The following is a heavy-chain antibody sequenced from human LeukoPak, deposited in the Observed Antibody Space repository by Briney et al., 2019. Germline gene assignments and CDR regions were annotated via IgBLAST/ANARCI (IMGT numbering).Heavy chain of an antibody. Sequence: GGSLRLSCAASGFTFSSYGMHWVRQAPGKGLEWVAFIRYDGSNKYYADSVKGRFTISRDNSKNTLYLQMNSLRAEDTAVYYCARGGGQFVGDAFDIWGLGTMVTVSS. CDR3: ARGGGQFVGDAFDI. CDR1: GFTFSSYG. V-gene: IGHV3-30*02. D-gene: IGHD6-6*01. CDR2: IRYDGSNK. J-gene: IGHJ3*02.